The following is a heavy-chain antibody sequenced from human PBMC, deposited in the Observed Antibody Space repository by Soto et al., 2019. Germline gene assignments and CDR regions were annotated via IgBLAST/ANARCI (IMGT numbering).Heavy chain of an antibody. V-gene: IGHV3-30-3*01. Sequence: QVQLVESGGGVVQPGRSLRLSCAASGFTFSSYAMHWVRQAPGKGLEWVAVISYDGSNKYYADSVKGRFTISRDNSKNTLYLQMNSLRAEDTAVYYCAAGYGERRNDSWGQGTLVAVSS. CDR2: ISYDGSNK. CDR3: AAGYGERRNDS. CDR1: GFTFSSYA. D-gene: IGHD4-17*01. J-gene: IGHJ4*02.